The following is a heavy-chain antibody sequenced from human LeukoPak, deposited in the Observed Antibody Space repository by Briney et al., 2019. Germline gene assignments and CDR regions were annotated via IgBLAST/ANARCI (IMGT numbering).Heavy chain of an antibody. J-gene: IGHJ4*02. CDR2: INPNTNGT. V-gene: IGHV1-2*02. Sequence: ASVKVSCKASGYTFTGYYMHWVRQAPGQGLEWMGWINPNTNGTNYAQKFQGRVIMTRDTSISTGYMELSRLRSDDTALYYCARMAGDSSGYTPIDYWGQGTLVTVSS. CDR3: ARMAGDSSGYTPIDY. CDR1: GYTFTGYY. D-gene: IGHD3-22*01.